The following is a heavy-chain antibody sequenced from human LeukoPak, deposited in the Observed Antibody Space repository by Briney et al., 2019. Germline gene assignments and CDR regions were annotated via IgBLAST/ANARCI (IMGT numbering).Heavy chain of an antibody. CDR3: AREAPGSAFDI. V-gene: IGHV3-66*01. CDR2: IYSGGST. CDR1: GFTVSSNY. J-gene: IGHJ3*02. Sequence: GGSLRLSCAASGFTVSSNYISWVRQAPGKGLERVSVIYSGGSTYYADSVKGRFTISRDNSKNTLYLQMNSLRAEDTAVYYCAREAPGSAFDIWGQGTMVTVSS.